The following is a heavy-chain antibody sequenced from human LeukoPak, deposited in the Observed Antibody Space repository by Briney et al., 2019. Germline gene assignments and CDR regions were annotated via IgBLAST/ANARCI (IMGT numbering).Heavy chain of an antibody. J-gene: IGHJ4*02. CDR3: ARGFGSGTSPFDN. Sequence: SGTLSLTCTVSGGPIRSNYWSWIRQTGGKGLEWTGRIYVTDLINYNPSLKSRVTISVDMSKNQLSLNLTSVTAADTAIYYCARGFGSGTSPFDNWGRGTLVTVSS. CDR2: IYVTDLI. CDR1: GGPIRSNY. V-gene: IGHV4-4*07. D-gene: IGHD3-10*01.